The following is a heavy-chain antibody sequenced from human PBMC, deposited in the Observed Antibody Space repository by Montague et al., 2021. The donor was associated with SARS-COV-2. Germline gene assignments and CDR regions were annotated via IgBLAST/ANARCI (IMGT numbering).Heavy chain of an antibody. CDR3: ARGDFGVVIIPYYYYYMDV. D-gene: IGHD3-3*01. V-gene: IGHV4-39*01. CDR1: GASISSSNYY. CDR2: IHYSGST. Sequence: SETRSLICTVSGASISSSNYYWGWIRQPPGKGLEWIATIHYSGSTYYKPSLKSRLTISVDTSKNQFSLRLSSVTAADTAVYYCARGDFGVVIIPYYYYYMDVGGKGTTVTVSS. J-gene: IGHJ6*03.